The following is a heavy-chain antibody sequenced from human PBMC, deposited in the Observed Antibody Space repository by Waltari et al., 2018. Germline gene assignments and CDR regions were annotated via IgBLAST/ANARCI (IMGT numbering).Heavy chain of an antibody. CDR2: SSGSGGST. D-gene: IGHD6-19*01. V-gene: IGHV3-23*04. J-gene: IGHJ3*02. CDR1: GFTFSSYA. CDR3: AKALSYLAVAGTEAFDI. Sequence: EVQLVESGGGLVQPGGSLRLSCAASGFTFSSYAMSWVRQAPGKGLEWVSASSGSGGSTYYADSVKGRFTISRDNSKNTLYLQMNSLRAEDTAVYYCAKALSYLAVAGTEAFDIWGQGTMVTVSS.